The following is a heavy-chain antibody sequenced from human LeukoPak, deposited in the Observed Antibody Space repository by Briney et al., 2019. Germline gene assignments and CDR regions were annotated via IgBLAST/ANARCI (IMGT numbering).Heavy chain of an antibody. CDR3: AKVLRDIVVVVAERDDAFDI. CDR1: GFTFSSYA. J-gene: IGHJ3*02. Sequence: PGGSLRLSCAASGFTFSSYAMSWVRQAPGKGLEWVSAISGSGGSTYYADSVKGRFTISRDNSKNTLYLQMNSLRAEDTAVYYCAKVLRDIVVVVAERDDAFDIWGQGTMVTVSS. D-gene: IGHD2-15*01. V-gene: IGHV3-23*01. CDR2: ISGSGGST.